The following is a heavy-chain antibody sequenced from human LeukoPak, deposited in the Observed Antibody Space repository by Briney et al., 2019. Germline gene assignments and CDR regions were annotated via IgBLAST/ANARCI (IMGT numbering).Heavy chain of an antibody. D-gene: IGHD6-13*01. CDR2: MNPNSGNT. Sequence: ASVKVSCKASGYTFTSYGINWVRQATGQGLEWMGWMNPNSGNTGYAQKFQGRVTMTRNTSISTAYMELSSLRSEDTAVYYCARWGGGSSWYGYYYYGMDVWGQGTTVTVSS. J-gene: IGHJ6*02. CDR3: ARWGGGSSWYGYYYYGMDV. V-gene: IGHV1-8*01. CDR1: GYTFTSYG.